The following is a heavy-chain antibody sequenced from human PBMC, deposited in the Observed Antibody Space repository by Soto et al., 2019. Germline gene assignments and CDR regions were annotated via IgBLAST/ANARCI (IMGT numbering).Heavy chain of an antibody. CDR1: GGSISSSSYY. Sequence: QLQLQESGPGLVKPSETLSLTCTVSGGSISSSSYYWGWIRQPPGKGLEWIGSIYYSGSTYYNPSLERRVTICVDTSKNQFSLKLSSVTAADTAVYYCARHQSHSSSYVDPWGQGTLVTVSS. CDR2: IYYSGST. D-gene: IGHD6-13*01. J-gene: IGHJ5*02. CDR3: ARHQSHSSSYVDP. V-gene: IGHV4-39*01.